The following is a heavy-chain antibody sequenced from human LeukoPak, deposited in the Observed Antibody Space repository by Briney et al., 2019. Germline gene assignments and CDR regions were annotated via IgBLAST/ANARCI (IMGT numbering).Heavy chain of an antibody. Sequence: SETLSLTCAVYGGSFSGYYWSWIRQPPGKGLEWIGEINHSGSTNYNPSLKSRVTISVDTPKNQFSLKLSSVTAADTAVYYCARGPTTVGQYYYYMDVWGKGTTVTVSS. CDR3: ARGPTTVGQYYYYMDV. CDR1: GGSFSGYY. V-gene: IGHV4-34*01. CDR2: INHSGST. J-gene: IGHJ6*03. D-gene: IGHD4-23*01.